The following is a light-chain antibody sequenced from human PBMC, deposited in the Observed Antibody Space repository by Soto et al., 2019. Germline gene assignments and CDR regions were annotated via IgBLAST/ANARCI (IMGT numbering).Light chain of an antibody. V-gene: IGLV2-8*01. Sequence: QSVLTQPPSAYGSPGQSFTISCTGTSSDVGGYNFVSWYQQHPGKAPKCMIYEVSKRPSGVPDRFSGSKSGNTASLTVSGLQAEDEADYSCSSYAGGIKWVFGGGTKLTVL. J-gene: IGLJ3*02. CDR1: SSDVGGYNF. CDR2: EVS. CDR3: SSYAGGIKWV.